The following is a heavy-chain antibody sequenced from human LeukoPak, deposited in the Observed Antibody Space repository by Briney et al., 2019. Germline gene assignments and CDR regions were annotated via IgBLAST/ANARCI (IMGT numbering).Heavy chain of an antibody. J-gene: IGHJ3*02. CDR2: INWNGGST. D-gene: IGHD2-21*02. CDR1: GFTFDDYG. Sequence: GGSLRLSCAASGFTFDDYGMSWVRQAPGKGLEWVSGINWNGGSTGYADSVKGRFTISRDNAKNSLYLQMNSLRAEDTAVYYCWAYCGGDCWHAFDIWGQGTMVTVSS. CDR3: WAYCGGDCWHAFDI. V-gene: IGHV3-20*04.